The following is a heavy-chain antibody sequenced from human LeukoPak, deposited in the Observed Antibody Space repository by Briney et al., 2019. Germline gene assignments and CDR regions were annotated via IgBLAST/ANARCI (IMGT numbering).Heavy chain of an antibody. CDR1: GYTFTGYY. CDR3: AREDIVVAGTSASLDY. Sequence: ASVKVSCKASGYTFTGYYMHWVRQAPGQGLEWMGWINPNSGGTNYAQKFQGWVTMTRDTSISTAYMELSRLRSDDTAVYYCAREDIVVAGTSASLDYWGQGTLVTVSS. V-gene: IGHV1-2*04. CDR2: INPNSGGT. J-gene: IGHJ4*02. D-gene: IGHD6-19*01.